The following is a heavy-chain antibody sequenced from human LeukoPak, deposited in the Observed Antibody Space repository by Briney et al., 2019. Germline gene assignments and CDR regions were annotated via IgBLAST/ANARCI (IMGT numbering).Heavy chain of an antibody. Sequence: GGSLRLSRAASGFTFSGYAMHWVRQAPGTGLEWISVTSYDESNKYYADSVKGRFTISRDNSRNMLYLQMNSLRAEDTAVYYCARTGTDAFDIWGQGTMVTVSS. D-gene: IGHD3-10*02. V-gene: IGHV3-30-3*01. CDR3: ARTGTDAFDI. CDR1: GFTFSGYA. J-gene: IGHJ3*02. CDR2: TSYDESNK.